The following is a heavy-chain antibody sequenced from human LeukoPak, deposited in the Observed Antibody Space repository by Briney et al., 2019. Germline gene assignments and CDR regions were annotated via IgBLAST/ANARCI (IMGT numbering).Heavy chain of an antibody. CDR3: ASYEEMATSFDY. J-gene: IGHJ4*02. Sequence: GASVKVSCKASGGTFSSYAISWVRQAPGQGLEWMGGIIPIFGTANYAQKFQGRVTITADESTSTAYMELNSLRSEDTAVYYCASYEEMATSFDYWGQGTLVTVSS. D-gene: IGHD5-24*01. CDR2: IIPIFGTA. V-gene: IGHV1-69*13. CDR1: GGTFSSYA.